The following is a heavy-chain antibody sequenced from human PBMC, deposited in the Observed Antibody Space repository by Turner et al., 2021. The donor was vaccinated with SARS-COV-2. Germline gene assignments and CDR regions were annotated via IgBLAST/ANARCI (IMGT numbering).Heavy chain of an antibody. CDR2: INHSGST. D-gene: IGHD4-4*01. J-gene: IGHJ4*02. Sequence: QLQLQESGPGLVKPSETLSLTCTVSGGSISSSGYYWGWIRQPPGKGLEWIGEINHSGSTNYNPSLKSRVTISVDTSKNQFSLKLSSVTAADTAVYYCARGATLQYYFDYWGQGTLVTVSS. CDR1: GGSISSSGYY. CDR3: ARGATLQYYFDY. V-gene: IGHV4-39*07.